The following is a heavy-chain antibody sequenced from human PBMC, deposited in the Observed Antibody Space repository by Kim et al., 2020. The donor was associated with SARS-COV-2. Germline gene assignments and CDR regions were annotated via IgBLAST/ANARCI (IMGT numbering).Heavy chain of an antibody. D-gene: IGHD6-13*01. V-gene: IGHV5-10-1*01. J-gene: IGHJ4*02. CDR2: IDPSDSYT. Sequence: GASLKISCKGSGYSFTSYWISWVRQMPGKGLEWMGSIDPSDSYTNYSPSFQGHVTISADKSISTAYLQWSSLKASDTAMYYCARLDSSSWYPTYWGQGTLVTVSS. CDR1: GYSFTSYW. CDR3: ARLDSSSWYPTY.